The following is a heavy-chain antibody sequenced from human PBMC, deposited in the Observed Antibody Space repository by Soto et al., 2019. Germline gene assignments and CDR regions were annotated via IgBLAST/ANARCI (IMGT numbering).Heavy chain of an antibody. V-gene: IGHV3-23*01. Sequence: PGGSLRLSCAASGFTFNSYAMSGVRQAPGKGLEWVSAISGSGGSTYYADSVKGRFTISRDNSKNTLYLQMNSLRAEDTAVYYCAIKFRGISRLGRGYFDYWGQGTLVTVSS. D-gene: IGHD3-10*01. J-gene: IGHJ4*02. CDR1: GFTFNSYA. CDR2: ISGSGGST. CDR3: AIKFRGISRLGRGYFDY.